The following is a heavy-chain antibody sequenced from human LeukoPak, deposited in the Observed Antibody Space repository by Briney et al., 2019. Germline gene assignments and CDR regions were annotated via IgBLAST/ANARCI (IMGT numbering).Heavy chain of an antibody. V-gene: IGHV3-49*04. Sequence: GGSLRLSCTASGFTFGDYAMTWVRQAPGKGLEWVGFIRSNLYGGTPEYAASVKGRFTISRDDSNSIAYLEMDSLKTDDTAVYYCTRDQTPYYWGQGTLVTVSS. CDR2: IRSNLYGGTP. CDR3: TRDQTPYY. CDR1: GFTFGDYA. J-gene: IGHJ4*02.